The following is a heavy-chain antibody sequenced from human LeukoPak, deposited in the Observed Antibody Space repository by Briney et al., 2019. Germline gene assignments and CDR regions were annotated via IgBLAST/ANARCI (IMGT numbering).Heavy chain of an antibody. CDR2: ISYDGSNK. V-gene: IGHV3-30*04. CDR1: GFTFSSYA. Sequence: GGSLRLSCAASGFTFSSYAMHWARQAPGKGLEWVAVISYDGSNKYYADSVKGRFTISRDNSKNTLYLQINSLRAEDTAVYYCARELGSSGYYHFDYWGQGTLVTVSS. D-gene: IGHD3-22*01. J-gene: IGHJ4*02. CDR3: ARELGSSGYYHFDY.